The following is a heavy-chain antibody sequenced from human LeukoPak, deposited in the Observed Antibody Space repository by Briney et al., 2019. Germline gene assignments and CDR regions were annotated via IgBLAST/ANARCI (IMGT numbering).Heavy chain of an antibody. V-gene: IGHV3-23*01. CDR2: ISGSGGST. D-gene: IGHD2-2*01. Sequence: SGGSLRLSCAASGFTFSSYAMSGVRQAPGKGLEWVSAISGSGGSTYYADSVKGRFSISRDNSKNTLYLQMNSLRAEDTAVYYCAKTDCSSTSCYYFDYWGQGTLVTVSS. CDR1: GFTFSSYA. CDR3: AKTDCSSTSCYYFDY. J-gene: IGHJ4*02.